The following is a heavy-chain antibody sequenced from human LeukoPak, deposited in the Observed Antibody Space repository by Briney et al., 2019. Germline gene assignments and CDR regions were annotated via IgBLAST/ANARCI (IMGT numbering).Heavy chain of an antibody. D-gene: IGHD6-19*01. Sequence: GGSLRPSCAASGFTFSRYAMSWVRKAPGKGLDWVSGLSGSGDNTYYADSVKGRFTISRDNSKNTLYLEMNSLRAEDTAVYYCAKGDIAVAGIDSFDYWGQGTLVTVSS. V-gene: IGHV3-23*01. J-gene: IGHJ4*02. CDR1: GFTFSRYA. CDR3: AKGDIAVAGIDSFDY. CDR2: LSGSGDNT.